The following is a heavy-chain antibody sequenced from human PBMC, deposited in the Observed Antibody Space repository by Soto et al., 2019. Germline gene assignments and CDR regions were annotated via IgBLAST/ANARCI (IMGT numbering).Heavy chain of an antibody. V-gene: IGHV1-2*04. CDR2: INPNSGGT. CDR3: AREYYDFWSGYYSSWFDP. J-gene: IGHJ5*02. CDR1: GYTFTGYY. D-gene: IGHD3-3*01. Sequence: QVQLVQSGAEVKKPGASVKVSCKAPGYTFTGYYMHWVRQAPGQGLEWMGWINPNSGGTNYAQKFQGWVTMTRDTSISTAYMELSRLRSDDTAVYYCAREYYDFWSGYYSSWFDPWGQGTLVTVSS.